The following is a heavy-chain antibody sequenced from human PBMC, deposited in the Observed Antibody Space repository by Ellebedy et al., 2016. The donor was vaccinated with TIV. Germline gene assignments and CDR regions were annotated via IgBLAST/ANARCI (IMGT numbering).Heavy chain of an antibody. V-gene: IGHV4-39*01. Sequence: SETLSLTXTVSGGSISGSNFYWGWIRQPPGKGLEWIGSISYSGSTYYSPSLKSRVSTSVTPSKSQFSLKLSSVTATGTAVYDCVRGVTGYNMDAFDIWGQGTMVTVSS. CDR3: VRGVTGYNMDAFDI. J-gene: IGHJ3*02. D-gene: IGHD5-24*01. CDR2: ISYSGST. CDR1: GGSISGSNFY.